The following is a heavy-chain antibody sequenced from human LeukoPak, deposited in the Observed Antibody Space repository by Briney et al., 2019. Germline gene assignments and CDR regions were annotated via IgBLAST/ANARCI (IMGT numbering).Heavy chain of an antibody. CDR1: GFIFDNYA. CDR2: ISGDGGST. D-gene: IGHD6-19*01. V-gene: IGHV3-43*02. Sequence: GVSLRLSCAAPGFIFDNYAIHWVRQAPGKGLEWVSLISGDGGSTLYTDSVRGRFTIPRHNTRKSLSLQMSSLRSEDTALYYCARESETSGWYDYWGQGTLVTVSS. CDR3: ARESETSGWYDY. J-gene: IGHJ4*02.